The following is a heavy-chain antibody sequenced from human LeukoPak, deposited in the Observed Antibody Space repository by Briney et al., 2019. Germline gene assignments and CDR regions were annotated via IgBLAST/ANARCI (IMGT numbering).Heavy chain of an antibody. CDR2: IYPGDSDT. V-gene: IGHV5-51*01. D-gene: IGHD2-21*02. Sequence: LGESLKISCKGSGYSFTSYWIGWVRQMPGKGLEWMGIIYPGDSDTRYSPSFQGQVTISVDKSISTAYLQWSSLKASDTAMYYCARRRGYCGGDCYFDAFDIWGQGTMVTVSS. J-gene: IGHJ3*02. CDR1: GYSFTSYW. CDR3: ARRRGYCGGDCYFDAFDI.